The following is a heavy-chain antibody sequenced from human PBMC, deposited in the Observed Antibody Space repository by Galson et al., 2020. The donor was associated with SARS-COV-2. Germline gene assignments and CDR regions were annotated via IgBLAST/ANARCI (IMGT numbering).Heavy chain of an antibody. Sequence: GESLKISCAASGFTFSSYAMHWVRQAPGKGLEWVAVISYDGSNKYYADSVKGRFTISRDNSKNTLYLQMNSLRAEDTAVYYCARARGGSYLYGIDVWGQGTTVTVSS. CDR3: ARARGGSYLYGIDV. D-gene: IGHD1-26*01. V-gene: IGHV3-30*04. CDR1: GFTFSSYA. CDR2: ISYDGSNK. J-gene: IGHJ6*02.